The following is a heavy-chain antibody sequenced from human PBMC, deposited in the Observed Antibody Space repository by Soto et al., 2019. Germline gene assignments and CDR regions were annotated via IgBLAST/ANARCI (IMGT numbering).Heavy chain of an antibody. CDR2: IYFTGNT. CDR1: GGSVNTGSNY. Sequence: SETLSLTCTVSGGSVNTGSNYWSWLRHHPGKGLEWIGYIYFTGNTYSNPSLKGRLTISMDKSKNQLSLKLNSVTAADTAVYHCATTLYSSGPFASWGPGIQVTVSS. D-gene: IGHD6-25*01. CDR3: ATTLYSSGPFAS. V-gene: IGHV4-31*03. J-gene: IGHJ4*02.